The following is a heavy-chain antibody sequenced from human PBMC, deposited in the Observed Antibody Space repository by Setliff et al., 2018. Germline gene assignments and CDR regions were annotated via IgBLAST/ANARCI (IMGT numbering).Heavy chain of an antibody. D-gene: IGHD3-3*01. J-gene: IGHJ4*02. CDR3: ARGPPYYDFWSAYFPGY. V-gene: IGHV3-7*01. CDR2: IKQDGSEK. Sequence: GSLRLSCAASGFTFSSYWMSWVRQAPGKGLEWVANIKQDGSEKYYLDSVKGRFTISRDNAKNSLYLQLNSLTAEDTAVYYCARGPPYYDFWSAYFPGYWGQGTLVTVSS. CDR1: GFTFSSYW.